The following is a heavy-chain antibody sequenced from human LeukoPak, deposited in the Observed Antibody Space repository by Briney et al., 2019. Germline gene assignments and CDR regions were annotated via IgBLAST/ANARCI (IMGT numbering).Heavy chain of an antibody. J-gene: IGHJ4*02. V-gene: IGHV3-23*01. CDR3: AKDWDVVVPAASDY. CDR1: GFTFSNYA. CDR2: ISGSGDTT. Sequence: PGGSLRLSCAAYGFTFSNYAMSWVRQAPGKGLEWVSGISGSGDTTHYADSVKGRFTISRDNSKNTLYLQMNSLRAEDTAVYYCAKDWDVVVPAASDYWGQGTLVTVSS. D-gene: IGHD2-2*01.